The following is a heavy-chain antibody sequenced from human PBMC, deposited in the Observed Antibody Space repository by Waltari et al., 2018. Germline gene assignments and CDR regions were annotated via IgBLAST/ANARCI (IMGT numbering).Heavy chain of an antibody. Sequence: EVQLVESGGGLVKAGGSLRRDCAAPGFTFGRYGLKWVRQAPGKGLEWVSSISSSSSYIYYVDSVKGRFTISRDNAKNSLYLQMNSLRAEDTAVYYCARVLSSSWLDYWGQGTLVTVSS. CDR1: GFTFGRYG. CDR3: ARVLSSSWLDY. D-gene: IGHD6-13*01. J-gene: IGHJ4*02. CDR2: ISSSSSYI. V-gene: IGHV3-21*01.